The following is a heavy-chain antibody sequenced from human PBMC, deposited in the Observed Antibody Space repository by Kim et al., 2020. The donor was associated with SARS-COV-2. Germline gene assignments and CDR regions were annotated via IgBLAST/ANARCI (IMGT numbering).Heavy chain of an antibody. CDR1: GFTFSSYT. D-gene: IGHD6-19*01. CDR2: ISSSSGYI. Sequence: GGSLRLSCAASGFTFSSYTMNWVRQAPGKGLEWVSSISSSSGYIYYADSVKGRFTISRDNAKNSLYLQMNSLRAEDTAEYYCAGAYSSCWYYFDYWGQGTLVTVSS. V-gene: IGHV3-21*01. CDR3: AGAYSSCWYYFDY. J-gene: IGHJ4*02.